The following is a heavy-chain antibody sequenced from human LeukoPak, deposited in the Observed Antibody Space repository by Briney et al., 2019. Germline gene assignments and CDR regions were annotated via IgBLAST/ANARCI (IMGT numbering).Heavy chain of an antibody. J-gene: IGHJ4*02. CDR2: INPSGGST. Sequence: ASVKVSCKASRYTFTSYYMHWVRQAPGQGLEWMGIINPSGGSTSYAQKFQGRVTMTRDTSTSTVYMELSSLRSEDTAVYYCARGGSGSYYNPSGYFDYWGQGTLVTVSS. D-gene: IGHD3-10*01. CDR1: RYTFTSYY. CDR3: ARGGSGSYYNPSGYFDY. V-gene: IGHV1-46*01.